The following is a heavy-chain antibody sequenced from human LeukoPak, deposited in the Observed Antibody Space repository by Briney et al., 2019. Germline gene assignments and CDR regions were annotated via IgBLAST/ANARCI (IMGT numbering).Heavy chain of an antibody. V-gene: IGHV1-2*02. CDR1: GYTFSDYY. J-gene: IGHJ5*02. D-gene: IGHD3-10*01. CDR2: INPNSGGT. Sequence: ASVKVSCKASGYTFSDYYMHWVRQAPGQGLEWMGWINPNSGGTNYAQKFQGRVTMTRDTSISTAYMELSRLRSDDTAVYYCARARITMVRGVIGGFDPWGRGTLVTVSS. CDR3: ARARITMVRGVIGGFDP.